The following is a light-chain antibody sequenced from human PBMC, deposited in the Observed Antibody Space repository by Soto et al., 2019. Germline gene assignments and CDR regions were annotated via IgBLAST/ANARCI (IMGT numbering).Light chain of an antibody. J-gene: IGLJ2*01. CDR3: SSYAGSNHLV. V-gene: IGLV2-8*01. Sequence: QSVLTQPPSASGSPGQSVTISCTGTSSDVGGYNYVSWYQQYPGKAPKVMIYEVSKRPSGVPDRFSGSKSGNTASLTVSGLQAEDEADDYCSSYAGSNHLVFGGGTKLTVL. CDR2: EVS. CDR1: SSDVGGYNY.